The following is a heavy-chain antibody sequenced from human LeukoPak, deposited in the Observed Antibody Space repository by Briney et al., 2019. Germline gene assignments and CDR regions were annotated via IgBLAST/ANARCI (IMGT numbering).Heavy chain of an antibody. CDR1: GFTFSTYG. CDR3: VKERSPFVGFDD. J-gene: IGHJ4*02. V-gene: IGHV3-33*06. D-gene: IGHD2-21*01. Sequence: AGGSLRLSCAASGFTFSTYGMHWVRQAPGKGLEWVAVIWSNGINKYYGESVKGRFTISRDNSKSTLSLQLNSLRAEDTGVYYCVKERSPFVGFDDWGQGTLVTVSS. CDR2: IWSNGINK.